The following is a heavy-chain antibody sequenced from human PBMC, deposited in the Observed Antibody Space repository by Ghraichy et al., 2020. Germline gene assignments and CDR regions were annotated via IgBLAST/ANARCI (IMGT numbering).Heavy chain of an antibody. Sequence: GGSLRLSCTASGFTFGDYAMIWFRQAPGKGLEWVGSIRSNTYGGANAYAASVKGRFTISRDDSKSIAYLQMSSLKAEDTALYYCSRFSGYYFDSWGQGTLVTVSS. CDR3: SRFSGYYFDS. CDR2: IRSNTYGGAN. D-gene: IGHD3-22*01. CDR1: GFTFGDYA. J-gene: IGHJ4*02. V-gene: IGHV3-49*03.